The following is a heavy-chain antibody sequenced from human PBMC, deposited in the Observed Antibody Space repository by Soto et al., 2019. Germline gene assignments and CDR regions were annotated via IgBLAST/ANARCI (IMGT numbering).Heavy chain of an antibody. D-gene: IGHD6-13*01. J-gene: IGHJ5*02. CDR2: IVPLFGTT. CDR1: GVNFTSYA. V-gene: IGHV1-69*01. Sequence: QVPLVQSGAEVKKPGASVNGSGKASGVNFTSYAISWVRQAPGQGLEFMGGIVPLFGTTNYAHKFRGRVTITADESTSTVYMEVSRLRSADTAVYYGAKASGRSWYNWFDPWGQGTLVTVST. CDR3: AKASGRSWYNWFDP.